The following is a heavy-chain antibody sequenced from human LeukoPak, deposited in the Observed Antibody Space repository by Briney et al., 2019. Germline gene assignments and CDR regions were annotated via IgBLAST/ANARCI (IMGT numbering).Heavy chain of an antibody. J-gene: IGHJ4*02. CDR2: ISCYNGDT. CDR3: ARDPSNSSGYHAHFDS. CDR1: GYTLTHHG. D-gene: IGHD3-22*01. V-gene: IGHV1-18*01. Sequence: GASVKVSCKASGYTLTHHGISWVRQAPGQGLEWMGWISCYNGDTIYAQNVQGRVTMTTDASTRTVYIEVRYLGSDDTAMYYCARDPSNSSGYHAHFDSWGQGTLITVSS.